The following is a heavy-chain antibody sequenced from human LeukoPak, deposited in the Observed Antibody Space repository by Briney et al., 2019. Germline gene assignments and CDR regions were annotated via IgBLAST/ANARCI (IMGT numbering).Heavy chain of an antibody. V-gene: IGHV3-66*01. D-gene: IGHD6-19*01. CDR2: IYSGGNT. Sequence: GGSLRLSCAPSGFTVSSNYMNWVRQAPGKGLEWVSVIYSGGNTYYADSVKGRFTISRDNSKNTLYLQMNSLRAEDTAVYYCANLYSSGWYVDYWGQGTLVTVSS. CDR3: ANLYSSGWYVDY. CDR1: GFTVSSNY. J-gene: IGHJ4*02.